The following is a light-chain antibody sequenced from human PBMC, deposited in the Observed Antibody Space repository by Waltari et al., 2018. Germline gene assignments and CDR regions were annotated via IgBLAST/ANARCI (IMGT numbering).Light chain of an antibody. Sequence: QSVLTQPPSASGTPGQRVTISCSGTNSNIGRNSVFWYQQLPGSAPKLLIYRTKLRHSGVPDRVAATKSGASASLAISGLRCEDEADYYCAAWDDSLSVSYVFGSGTKVTV. CDR1: NSNIGRNS. V-gene: IGLV1-47*01. J-gene: IGLJ1*01. CDR2: RTK. CDR3: AAWDDSLSVSYV.